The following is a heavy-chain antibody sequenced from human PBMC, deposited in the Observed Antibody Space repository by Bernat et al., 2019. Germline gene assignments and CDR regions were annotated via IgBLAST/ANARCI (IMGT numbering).Heavy chain of an antibody. CDR3: ARSRGLTMVRGGGSPFMDV. D-gene: IGHD3-10*01. CDR2: INPNSGGT. CDR1: GYTFTGYY. Sequence: QVQLVQSGAEVKKPGASVKVSCKASGYTFTGYYMHWVRQAPGQGLEWMGWINPNSGGTNYAQKFQGWVTMTRDTSISTAYMELSRLRSDDTAVYYCARSRGLTMVRGGGSPFMDVWGQGTTVTVSS. V-gene: IGHV1-2*04. J-gene: IGHJ6*02.